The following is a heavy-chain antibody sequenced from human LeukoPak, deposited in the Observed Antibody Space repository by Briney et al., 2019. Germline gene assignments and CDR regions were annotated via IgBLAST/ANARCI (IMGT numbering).Heavy chain of an antibody. V-gene: IGHV4-59*01. Sequence: PSETLSLTCAVYGGSFSGYYWSWIRQPPGKGLEWIGYIYYSGSTNYNPSLKSRVTISVDTSKNQFSLKLSSVTAADTAVYYCARENEYYFDYWGQGTLVTVSS. J-gene: IGHJ4*02. D-gene: IGHD1-1*01. CDR1: GGSFSGYY. CDR2: IYYSGST. CDR3: ARENEYYFDY.